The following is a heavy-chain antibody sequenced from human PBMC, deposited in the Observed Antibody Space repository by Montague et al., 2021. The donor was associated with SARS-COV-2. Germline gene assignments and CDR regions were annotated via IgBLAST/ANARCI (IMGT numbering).Heavy chain of an antibody. Sequence: SETLSLTCTVSGFSIGSGDYWGWIRQPPGRGLEWIGSIYHSGTTXXNPXXXSRLTMSIDTSTNQFSLRLTPVTAADTAVFFCVREKAGGLRNVFDIWGQGTTVTVSS. CDR1: GFSIGSGDY. J-gene: IGHJ3*02. V-gene: IGHV4-38-2*02. CDR3: VREKAGGLRNVFDI. CDR2: IYHSGTT.